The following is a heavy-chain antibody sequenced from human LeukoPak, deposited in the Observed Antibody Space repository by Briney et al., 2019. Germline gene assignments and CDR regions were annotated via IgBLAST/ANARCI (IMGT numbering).Heavy chain of an antibody. Sequence: PGGSLRLSCVASGFTFSSYAMSWVRQAPGKGLEWVSSISGTGGSTYYADSVKGRFTLSRDNSKNTLYLQMNSLRAEDTAVYYCARAEMATITFPDYWGQGTPVTVSS. V-gene: IGHV3-23*01. J-gene: IGHJ4*02. CDR2: ISGTGGST. CDR1: GFTFSSYA. D-gene: IGHD5-24*01. CDR3: ARAEMATITFPDY.